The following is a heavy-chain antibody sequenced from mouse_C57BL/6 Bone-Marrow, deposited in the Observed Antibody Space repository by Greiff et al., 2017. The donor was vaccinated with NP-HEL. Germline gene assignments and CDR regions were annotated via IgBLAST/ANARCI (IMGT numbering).Heavy chain of an antibody. CDR2: IDPETGGT. CDR1: GYTFTDYE. V-gene: IGHV1-15*01. CDR3: TRWNYQGY. D-gene: IGHD1-1*01. J-gene: IGHJ2*01. Sequence: LVESGAELVRPGASVTLSCKASGYTFTDYEMHWVKQTPVHGLEWIGAIDPETGGTAYNQKFKGKAILTADKSSSTAYMELRSLTSEDSAVYYCTRWNYQGYWGQGTTLTVSS.